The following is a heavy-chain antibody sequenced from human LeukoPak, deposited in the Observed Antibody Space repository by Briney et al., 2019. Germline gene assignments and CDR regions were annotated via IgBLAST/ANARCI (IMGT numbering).Heavy chain of an antibody. CDR3: AKTRPLDSSSWSHGDY. J-gene: IGHJ4*02. CDR2: ISGSGDST. D-gene: IGHD6-13*01. V-gene: IGHV3-23*01. Sequence: GGSLRLSCAASGFTFSSYAISWVRQAPGKGLEWVSAISGSGDSTCYGDSVKGRFTISRDNSKNTLYLQMNSLRAEDTAVYYCAKTRPLDSSSWSHGDYWGQGTLVTVSS. CDR1: GFTFSSYA.